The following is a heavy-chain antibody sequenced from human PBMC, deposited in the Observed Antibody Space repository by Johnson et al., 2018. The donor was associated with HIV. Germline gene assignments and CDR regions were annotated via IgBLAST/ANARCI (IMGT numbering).Heavy chain of an antibody. CDR2: IGTAGDT. Sequence: VQLVESGGGLIQPGGSLRLSCAASGFTFSNYDMYWVRQATGKGLEWVSGIGTAGDTHYADSLKGRFTISREDAKNSLYLQMNSLRAEDTAVYSCARESGWGHDAFDIWGQGTMVIVSS. J-gene: IGHJ3*02. CDR1: GFTFSNYD. V-gene: IGHV3-13*01. CDR3: ARESGWGHDAFDI. D-gene: IGHD3-22*01.